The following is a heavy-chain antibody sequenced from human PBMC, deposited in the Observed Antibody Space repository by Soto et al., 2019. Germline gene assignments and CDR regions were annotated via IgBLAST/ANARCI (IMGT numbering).Heavy chain of an antibody. J-gene: IGHJ4*02. Sequence: GGSLRLSCAASGFTLSSYAMSWVRQAPGKGLEWVANIKQDGSEKYYVDSVKGRFTISRDNAKNSLYLQMNSLRAEDTAVYYCAGGDVDTAMVAPFDYWGQGTLVTVSS. CDR1: GFTLSSYA. D-gene: IGHD5-18*01. CDR3: AGGDVDTAMVAPFDY. V-gene: IGHV3-7*04. CDR2: IKQDGSEK.